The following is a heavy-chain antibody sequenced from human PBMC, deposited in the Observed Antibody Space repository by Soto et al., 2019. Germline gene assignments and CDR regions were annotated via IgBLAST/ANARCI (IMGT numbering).Heavy chain of an antibody. CDR1: GGSVSSSSYY. V-gene: IGHV4-61*01. CDR3: ARGLRSESYSFDY. D-gene: IGHD1-26*01. J-gene: IGHJ4*02. CDR2: IYYSGST. Sequence: QVQLQESGPGLVKPSETLSLTCTVSGGSVSSSSYYWNWIRQPPGKGLEYIGYIYYSGSTNYNPSLKSRVTISVDTSKNQFSLKLSSVTAADTAVYYCARGLRSESYSFDYWGQGTLVTVSS.